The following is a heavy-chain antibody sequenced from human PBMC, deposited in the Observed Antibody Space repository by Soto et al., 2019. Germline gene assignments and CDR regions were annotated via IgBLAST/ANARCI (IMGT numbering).Heavy chain of an antibody. CDR2: ISGSGATT. CDR3: ARDRIPTGMDV. CDR1: GFTFSSYA. Sequence: GGSLRLSCAASGFTFSSYAMSWVRQAPGKGLEWVSGISGSGATTSYADSVKGRFTVSRDNSKNTLYLQMNSLRVEDTAVYYCARDRIPTGMDVWGQGTTVTVSS. V-gene: IGHV3-23*01. J-gene: IGHJ6*02.